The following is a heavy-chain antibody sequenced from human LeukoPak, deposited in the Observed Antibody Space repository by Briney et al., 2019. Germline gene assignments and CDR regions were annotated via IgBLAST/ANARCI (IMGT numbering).Heavy chain of an antibody. CDR1: GGSISSGSYY. CDR2: IYTSGST. Sequence: SETLSLTCTVSGGSISSGSYYWSWIRQPAGKGLEWIGRIYTSGSTNYNPSLKSRVTISVDTSKNQFSLKLNSVTAADTAFYCCARGRVVLVGAAPFDYWGQGALVTVSS. V-gene: IGHV4-61*02. CDR3: ARGRVVLVGAAPFDY. J-gene: IGHJ4*02. D-gene: IGHD2-15*01.